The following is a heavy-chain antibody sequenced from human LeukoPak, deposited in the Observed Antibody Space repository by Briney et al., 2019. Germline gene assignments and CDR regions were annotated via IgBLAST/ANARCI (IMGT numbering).Heavy chain of an antibody. CDR1: GFTFSSYA. V-gene: IGHV3-30-3*01. CDR3: ARPLTLGEFDP. J-gene: IGHJ5*02. CDR2: ISYDGSNK. Sequence: GGSLRLSCAASGFTFSSYAMHWVRQAPGKGLEWVAVISYDGSNKYYADSVKGRFTISRDNSKNTLYLQMNSLRAEDTAVYYCARPLTLGEFDPWGQGTLVTVSS. D-gene: IGHD3-10*01.